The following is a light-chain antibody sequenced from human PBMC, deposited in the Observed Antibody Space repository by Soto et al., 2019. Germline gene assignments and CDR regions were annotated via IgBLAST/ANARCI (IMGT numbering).Light chain of an antibody. CDR3: QQYGSSPNT. J-gene: IGKJ5*01. CDR2: GAS. CDR1: QSVSSY. V-gene: IGKV3-20*01. Sequence: EIVLTQSPATLSLSPGEGATLSCRASQSVSSYLAWYQQKPGQAPRLLIYGASSRATGIPDRFSGSGSGTDFTLTINRLEPEDFAVYYCQQYGSSPNTFGQGTRLEIK.